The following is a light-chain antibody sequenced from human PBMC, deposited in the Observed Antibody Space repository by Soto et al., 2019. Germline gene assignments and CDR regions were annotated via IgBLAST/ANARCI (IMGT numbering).Light chain of an antibody. Sequence: AIQLTQSPSSLSAAVGDRVTITCRASQGISNALGWYQQKPGKAPKLLIFDASTLESGVPSRFSGSGSGTDFTLTISSLQPEDLAIYYCQQFYSYTPLTFGGGTRWISN. CDR3: QQFYSYTPLT. CDR1: QGISNA. V-gene: IGKV1-13*02. CDR2: DAS. J-gene: IGKJ4*01.